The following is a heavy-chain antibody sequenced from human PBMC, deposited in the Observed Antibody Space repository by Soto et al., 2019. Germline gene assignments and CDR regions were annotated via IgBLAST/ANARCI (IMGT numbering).Heavy chain of an antibody. CDR2: INAGNGNT. V-gene: IGHV1-3*01. J-gene: IGHJ5*02. D-gene: IGHD6-19*01. CDR3: ARSIQEDIGVAGPKDIWFDP. Sequence: ASVKGSCKGSWYNFSRYGIALGGPAPRQKTEGMGWINAGNGNTKYSQKFQGRVTITRDTSASTAYMELSSLRSEDTAVYYCARSIQEDIGVAGPKDIWFDPWGQGTLVTVSS. CDR1: WYNFSRYG.